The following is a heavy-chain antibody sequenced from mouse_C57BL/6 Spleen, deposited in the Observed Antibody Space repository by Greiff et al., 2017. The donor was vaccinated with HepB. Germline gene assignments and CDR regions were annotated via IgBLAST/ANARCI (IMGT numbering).Heavy chain of an antibody. CDR3: ARGPGSTSCDY. V-gene: IGHV1-26*01. D-gene: IGHD1-1*01. CDR1: GYTFTDYY. CDR2: INPNNGGT. J-gene: IGHJ2*01. Sequence: VQLQQSGPELVKPGASVKISCKASGYTFTDYYMNWVKQSHGKSLEWIGDINPNNGGTSYNQKFKGKATLTVDKSSSTAYRARRSLTSEDSAVYYCARGPGSTSCDYWGQGTTLTVSS.